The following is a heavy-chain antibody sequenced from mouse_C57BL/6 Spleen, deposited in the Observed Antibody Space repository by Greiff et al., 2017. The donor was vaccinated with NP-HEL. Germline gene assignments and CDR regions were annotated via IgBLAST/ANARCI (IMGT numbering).Heavy chain of an antibody. D-gene: IGHD4-1*01. CDR3: ARRANWAFAY. CDR1: GYTFTDYN. CDR2: INPNNGGT. V-gene: IGHV1-18*01. Sequence: EVQLQQSGPELVKPGASVKIPCKASGYTFTDYNMDWVKQSHGKSLEWIGDINPNNGGTIYNQKFKGKATLTVDKSSSTAYMELRSLTSEDTAVYYWARRANWAFAYWGQGTLVTVSA. J-gene: IGHJ3*01.